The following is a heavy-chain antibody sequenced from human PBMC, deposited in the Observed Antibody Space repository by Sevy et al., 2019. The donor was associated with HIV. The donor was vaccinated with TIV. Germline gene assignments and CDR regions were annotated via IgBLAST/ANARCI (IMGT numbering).Heavy chain of an antibody. CDR3: ATLRPDRAFDI. Sequence: SETLSLTCTVSGGSISSYYWSWIRQPPGKGLEWIGYIYYSGSTNYNPSLKSRVTISVDTSKNQFSLKLSSVTAADTAVYYCATLRPDRAFDIWGQGTMVTVSS. V-gene: IGHV4-59*01. CDR1: GGSISSYY. J-gene: IGHJ3*02. CDR2: IYYSGST. D-gene: IGHD3-3*01.